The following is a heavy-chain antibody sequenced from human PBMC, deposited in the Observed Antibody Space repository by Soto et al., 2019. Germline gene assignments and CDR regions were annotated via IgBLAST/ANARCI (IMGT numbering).Heavy chain of an antibody. V-gene: IGHV4-31*03. CDR1: GGPISSGGYY. D-gene: IGHD3-22*01. J-gene: IGHJ3*02. CDR2: IYYSGST. CDR3: ARAGVRYDSSGPRGPAFDI. Sequence: SETLSLTCTVSGGPISSGGYYWSWIRQHPGKGLEWIGYIYYSGSTYYNPSLKSRVTISVDTSKNQFSLKLSSVTAADTAVYYCARAGVRYDSSGPRGPAFDIWGQGTMVTVSS.